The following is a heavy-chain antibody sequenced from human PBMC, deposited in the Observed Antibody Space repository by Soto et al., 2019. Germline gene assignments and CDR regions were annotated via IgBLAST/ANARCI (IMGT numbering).Heavy chain of an antibody. Sequence: QVQLVESGGGVVQPGRSLRLSCAASGFTFSNYGVNWVRQAPGKGPEWVAVISNDGSNQFYANSVNGRFRISRDNSKNTLSLQRKSLRPGDTAVYYCHLDEYSDWWGQGTLVNVSS. CDR2: ISNDGSNQ. V-gene: IGHV3-30*03. J-gene: IGHJ4*02. D-gene: IGHD5-12*01. CDR1: GFTFSNYG. CDR3: HLDEYSDW.